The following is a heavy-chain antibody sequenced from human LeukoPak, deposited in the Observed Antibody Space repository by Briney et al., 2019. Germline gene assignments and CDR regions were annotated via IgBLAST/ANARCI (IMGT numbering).Heavy chain of an antibody. CDR1: GGSFSGYY. V-gene: IGHV4-34*01. J-gene: IGHJ6*02. D-gene: IGHD2-8*02. CDR3: ARGLYWSHYYYGMDV. CDR2: INHSGST. Sequence: SETLSLTCAVYGGSFSGYYWSWIRQPPGKGLEWIGEINHSGSTNYNPSLESRVTISVDTSKNQFSLKLSSVTAADTAVYYCARGLYWSHYYYGMDVWGQGTTVTVSS.